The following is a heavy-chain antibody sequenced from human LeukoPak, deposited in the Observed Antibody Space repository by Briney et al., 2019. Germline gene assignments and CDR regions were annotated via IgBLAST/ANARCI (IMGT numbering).Heavy chain of an antibody. CDR2: ISAYNGNT. CDR1: AYTFTSYG. V-gene: IGHV1-18*01. Sequence: ASVKVSCKASAYTFTSYGISWVRQAPGQGLEWMGWISAYNGNTNYSQNLQGRVTMTTDTSTSTAYMELRSLKCDDRAVYYCARVRYSGYDYSGYMDVWGKGSTVTVSS. CDR3: ARVRYSGYDYSGYMDV. D-gene: IGHD5-12*01. J-gene: IGHJ6*03.